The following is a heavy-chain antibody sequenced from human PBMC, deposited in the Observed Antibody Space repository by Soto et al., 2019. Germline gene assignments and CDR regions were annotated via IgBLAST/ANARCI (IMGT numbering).Heavy chain of an antibody. J-gene: IGHJ4*02. V-gene: IGHV3-64D*08. CDR2: ISSNGGST. Sequence: GGSLRLSCSASGFTFSSYAMHWVRQAPGKGLEYVSAISSNGGSTYYADSVKGRFTISRDNSKNTLYLQMSSLRAEDTAVYYSVKGWLRLWGDLRGGGFDYWGQGTLVTVSS. CDR1: GFTFSSYA. CDR3: VKGWLRLWGDLRGGGFDY. D-gene: IGHD5-12*01.